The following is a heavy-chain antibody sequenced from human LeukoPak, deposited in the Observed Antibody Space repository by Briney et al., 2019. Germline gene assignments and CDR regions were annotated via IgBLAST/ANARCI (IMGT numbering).Heavy chain of an antibody. D-gene: IGHD4-17*01. V-gene: IGHV3-23*01. Sequence: PGGSLRLSCAASGFTFLTYAMSWVRHAPGKGLQWVSVIRDSGASTYYADSVKGRFTISRDNSKNTLYLQMNSLRAEDTAVYYCARGRGGDYVPSRFDYWGQGTLVTVSS. CDR2: IRDSGAST. CDR1: GFTFLTYA. J-gene: IGHJ4*02. CDR3: ARGRGGDYVPSRFDY.